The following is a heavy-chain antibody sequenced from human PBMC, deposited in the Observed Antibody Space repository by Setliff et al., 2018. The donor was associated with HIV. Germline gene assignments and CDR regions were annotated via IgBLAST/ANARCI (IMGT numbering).Heavy chain of an antibody. D-gene: IGHD3-9*01. CDR1: GDSVSGYY. Sequence: SETLSLTCTVSGDSVSGYYWTWIRQPPGKGLEWIGDIYYTGSTNFHASLKSRVTISLDTSKTQFSLKVNSVSPADTAIYYCARGEPDFDILTGYWSHFFDYWGQGTLVTVSS. J-gene: IGHJ4*02. V-gene: IGHV4-59*02. CDR2: IYYTGST. CDR3: ARGEPDFDILTGYWSHFFDY.